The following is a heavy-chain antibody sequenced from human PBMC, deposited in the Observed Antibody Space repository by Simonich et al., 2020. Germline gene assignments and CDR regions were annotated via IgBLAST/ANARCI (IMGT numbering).Heavy chain of an antibody. V-gene: IGHV1-18*01. CDR3: ARDQGGRAAAATDY. CDR1: GYTFTSYG. CDR2: IRVYNGIT. D-gene: IGHD6-13*01. J-gene: IGHJ4*02. Sequence: QVQLVQSGAEVKKPGASVKVSCKASGYTFTSYGISWVRQAPGQGLEWMGWIRVYNGITTYAQKLQGRVTITTDTSKSTAYMELRSRRSDDTAVDYCARDQGGRAAAATDYWGQGTLVTVSS.